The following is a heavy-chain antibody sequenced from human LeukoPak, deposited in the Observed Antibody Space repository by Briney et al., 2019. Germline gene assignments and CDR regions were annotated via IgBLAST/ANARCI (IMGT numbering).Heavy chain of an antibody. Sequence: EASVKVSCKASGYTFTSYGISWVRQAPGQGLEWMGWISAYNGNTNYAQKLQGRVTMTTDTSTSTAYMELRSLRSDDTAVYYCARYYDSSGYYPTTDYYYGMDVWGQGTTVTVSS. CDR3: ARYYDSSGYYPTTDYYYGMDV. CDR2: ISAYNGNT. D-gene: IGHD3-22*01. V-gene: IGHV1-18*01. CDR1: GYTFTSYG. J-gene: IGHJ6*02.